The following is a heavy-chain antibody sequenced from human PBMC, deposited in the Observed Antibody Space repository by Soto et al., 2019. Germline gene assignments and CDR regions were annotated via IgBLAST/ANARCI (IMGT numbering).Heavy chain of an antibody. CDR2: INHCGST. CDR3: ARGGNHDYVGY. CDR1: GGSFSGYY. J-gene: IGHJ4*02. V-gene: IGHV4-34*01. Sequence: QVQLQQWGAGLLKPSETLSLTCAVYGGSFSGYYWSWIRQPPGKGLEWIGEINHCGSTNYNPSLKSRVTISVDTSKNQFSLKLSSVTAADTAVYYCARGGNHDYVGYWGQGTLVTVSS. D-gene: IGHD4-4*01.